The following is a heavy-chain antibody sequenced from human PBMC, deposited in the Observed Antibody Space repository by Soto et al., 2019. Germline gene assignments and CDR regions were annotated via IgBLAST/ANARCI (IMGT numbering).Heavy chain of an antibody. CDR1: GGSISSYY. J-gene: IGHJ5*02. Sequence: SETLSLTCTVSGGSISSYYWSWIRQPPGKGLEWIGYIYYSGSTNYNPSLKSRVTISVDTSKNQFSLKLSSVTAADTAVYYCARGGGDYGNWFDPWGQGTLVTVSS. V-gene: IGHV4-59*08. CDR2: IYYSGST. D-gene: IGHD4-17*01. CDR3: ARGGGDYGNWFDP.